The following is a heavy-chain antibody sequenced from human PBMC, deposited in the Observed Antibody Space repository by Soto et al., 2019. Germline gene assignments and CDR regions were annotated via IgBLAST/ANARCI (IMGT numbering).Heavy chain of an antibody. J-gene: IGHJ3*02. CDR1: GFTVSTYD. CDR2: IRYDGSNK. V-gene: IGHV3-33*01. CDR3: ARDEGWWICAFDI. D-gene: IGHD5-12*01. Sequence: QVQLVESEGGVVQPGRSLRLSCAASGFTVSTYDMHWVRQAPGKGLEWVTVIRYDGSNKYYAESVKGRFTIYRDNSKNTLYLQMGSLRAEDTALYYCARDEGWWICAFDIWGQGTMVTVCS.